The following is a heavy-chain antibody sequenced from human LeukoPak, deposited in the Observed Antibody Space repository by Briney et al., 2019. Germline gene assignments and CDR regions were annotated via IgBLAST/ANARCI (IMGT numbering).Heavy chain of an antibody. CDR1: GFTFRHYC. CDR3: AKDAQRGFDYSNSLEY. CDR2: RWSDGTNQ. V-gene: IGHV3-33*06. Sequence: RARGCLRLSCAAPGFTFRHYCIHPIRQAPLKERKWVAVRWSDGTNQFYADSVKGRFTISRDSSQKTVYLEMHSLRTEETAMYYCAKDAQRGFDYSNSLEYWGPGTLVTVSS. D-gene: IGHD4-11*01. J-gene: IGHJ4*02.